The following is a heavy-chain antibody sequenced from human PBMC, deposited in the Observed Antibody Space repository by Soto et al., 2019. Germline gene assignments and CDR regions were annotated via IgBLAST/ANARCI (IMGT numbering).Heavy chain of an antibody. CDR3: ARDPAHGGVSTPEAPYYYYYGMDV. D-gene: IGHD5-12*01. CDR1: GITFSSKA. Sequence: GGSLRLSCAASGITFSSKAMHWVRQAPGKGLERVAVISYDGNYKYYADSVKGRFTISRDNSKNTLWLQMNSLRVDDTAVYYCARDPAHGGVSTPEAPYYYYYGMDVWGQGTTVTVSS. V-gene: IGHV3-30-3*01. J-gene: IGHJ6*02. CDR2: ISYDGNYK.